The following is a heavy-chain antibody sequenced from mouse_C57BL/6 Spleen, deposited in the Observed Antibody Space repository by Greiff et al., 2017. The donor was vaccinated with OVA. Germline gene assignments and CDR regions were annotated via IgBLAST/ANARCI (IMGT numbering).Heavy chain of an antibody. V-gene: IGHV1-61*01. J-gene: IGHJ3*01. CDR1: GYTFTSYW. CDR2: IYPSDSET. Sequence: QVQLQQPGAELVRPGSSVKLSCKASGYTFTSYWMDWVKQRPGQGLEWIGNIYPSDSETHYNQKFKDKATLTVDKSSSTAYMQLSSLTSEDSAVYYCARSTTGRAWFAYWGQGTLVTVSA. D-gene: IGHD2-14*01. CDR3: ARSTTGRAWFAY.